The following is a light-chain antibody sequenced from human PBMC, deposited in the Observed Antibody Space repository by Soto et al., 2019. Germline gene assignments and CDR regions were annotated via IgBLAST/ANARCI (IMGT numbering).Light chain of an antibody. J-gene: IGKJ3*01. CDR2: SAS. Sequence: EIVLTQSPGTLSLSPGERATLSCRASQSVSRSYLAWYQQKPGQAPRLLIYSASSRATGIPDRFSGSGSGTDFTLTISRLEPEDFTVYYCQQYGISPFTFGPGTKVDV. V-gene: IGKV3-20*01. CDR1: QSVSRSY. CDR3: QQYGISPFT.